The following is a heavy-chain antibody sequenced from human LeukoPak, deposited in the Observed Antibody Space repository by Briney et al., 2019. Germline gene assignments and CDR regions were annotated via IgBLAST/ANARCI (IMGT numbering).Heavy chain of an antibody. CDR2: IKHDGSEK. J-gene: IGHJ4*02. Sequence: ANIKHDGSEKYYVDSLKGRFTISRDNAKNSLYLQMNSLRAEDTAVYYCARGLGSSGLIDYWGQGTLVTVSS. D-gene: IGHD3-22*01. V-gene: IGHV3-7*03. CDR3: ARGLGSSGLIDY.